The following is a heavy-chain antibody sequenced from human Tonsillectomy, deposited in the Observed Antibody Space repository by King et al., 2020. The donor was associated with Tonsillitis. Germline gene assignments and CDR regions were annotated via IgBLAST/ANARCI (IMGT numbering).Heavy chain of an antibody. CDR1: GYSFTSYW. Sequence: VQLVESGAEVKKPGESLRISCKGSGYSFTSYWISWVRQMPGKGLEWMGRIDPSDSYTNYSPSFQGHVTISADKSISTAYLQWSRLKASDTAMYYFARHGGNIVVVVAATQDAFDIWGQGTMVTVSS. J-gene: IGHJ3*02. D-gene: IGHD2-15*01. CDR2: IDPSDSYT. CDR3: ARHGGNIVVVVAATQDAFDI. V-gene: IGHV5-10-1*03.